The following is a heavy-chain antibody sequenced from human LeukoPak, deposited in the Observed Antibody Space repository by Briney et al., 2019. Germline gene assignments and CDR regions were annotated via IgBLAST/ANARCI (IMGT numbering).Heavy chain of an antibody. CDR2: IYYNGNT. V-gene: IGHV4-59*01. CDR1: GGSISGYY. Sequence: PSETLSLTCTVSGGSISGYYWSWIRQPPGKGLEWIGYIYYNGNTKYNPSLKSRVTVSVDTSKNQFSLKLSSVTAADTAVYYCARQPRSYYYGSGSLDYYYYMDVWGKGTTVTVSS. D-gene: IGHD3-10*01. J-gene: IGHJ6*03. CDR3: ARQPRSYYYGSGSLDYYYYMDV.